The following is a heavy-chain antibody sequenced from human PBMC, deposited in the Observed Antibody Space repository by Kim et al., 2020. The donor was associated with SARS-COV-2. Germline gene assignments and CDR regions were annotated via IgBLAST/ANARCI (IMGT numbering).Heavy chain of an antibody. J-gene: IGHJ4*02. CDR3: ARGVGSSCPDDY. V-gene: IGHV1-69*01. D-gene: IGHD6-13*01. Sequence: TYAQKFQGRVTITADESTSTAYMELSSLRSEDTAVYYCARGVGSSCPDDYWGQGTLVTVSS.